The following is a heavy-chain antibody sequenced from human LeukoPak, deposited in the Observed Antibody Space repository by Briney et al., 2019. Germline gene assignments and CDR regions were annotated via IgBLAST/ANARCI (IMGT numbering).Heavy chain of an antibody. CDR2: IYHSGST. D-gene: IGHD3-22*01. Sequence: SETLSLTCAVSGGSISSGGYSWSWIRQPPGKGLEWIGYIYHSGSTYYNPSLKSRVTISVDRSKDQFSLKLSSVTAADTAVYYCAGGNFTYYYDSSGYYDYWGQGTLVTVSS. V-gene: IGHV4-30-2*01. J-gene: IGHJ4*02. CDR3: AGGNFTYYYDSSGYYDY. CDR1: GGSISSGGYS.